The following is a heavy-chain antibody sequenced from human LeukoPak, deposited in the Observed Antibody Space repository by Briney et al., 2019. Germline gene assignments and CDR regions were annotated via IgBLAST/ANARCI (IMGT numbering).Heavy chain of an antibody. J-gene: IGHJ4*02. CDR1: GFTFSSYA. CDR2: ISGSGGST. V-gene: IGHV3-23*01. D-gene: IGHD3-9*01. Sequence: GGSLRLSCAASGFTFSSYAMSWVRQAPGKGLEWVSAISGSGGSTYYADSVKGRFTIPRDNSKNTLYLQMNSLRAEDTAVYYCAKDPYYDILTGYTDDDYWGQGTLVTVSS. CDR3: AKDPYYDILTGYTDDDY.